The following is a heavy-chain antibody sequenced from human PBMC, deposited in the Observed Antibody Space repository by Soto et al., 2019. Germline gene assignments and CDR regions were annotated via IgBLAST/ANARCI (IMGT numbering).Heavy chain of an antibody. CDR1: GFPFSSHS. D-gene: IGHD2-15*01. J-gene: IGHJ4*02. V-gene: IGHV3-21*01. CDR2: ISGSSDYI. Sequence: EVQLVESGGGLVKPGGSLRLACAASGFPFSSHSMFWVRQAPGKGLEWVSSISGSSDYIFYADSVKGRFTIFRDNAKNSLFLQMNSLRAEDTAMYYCAGGGIIRVGAATRPHDYWGQGILVTVSS. CDR3: AGGGIIRVGAATRPHDY.